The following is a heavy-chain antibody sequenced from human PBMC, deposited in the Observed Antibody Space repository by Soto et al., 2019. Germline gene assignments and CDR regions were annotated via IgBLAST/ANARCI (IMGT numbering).Heavy chain of an antibody. Sequence: DVQLVESGGGLVQPGRSLRLSCAASGFTFDDYAMHWVRQAPGKGLEWVSGISWNSGSIGYADSVKGRFTISRDNAKNSLYLQMNSLRAEDTALYYCAKDSRRATGVRGVSHFDPWGQGTLVTVSS. CDR3: AKDSRRATGVRGVSHFDP. J-gene: IGHJ5*02. CDR2: ISWNSGSI. D-gene: IGHD3-10*01. V-gene: IGHV3-9*01. CDR1: GFTFDDYA.